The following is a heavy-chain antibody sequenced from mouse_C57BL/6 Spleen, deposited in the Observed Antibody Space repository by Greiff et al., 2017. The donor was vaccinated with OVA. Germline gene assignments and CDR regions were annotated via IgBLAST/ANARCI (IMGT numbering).Heavy chain of an antibody. CDR2: INPSNGGP. V-gene: IGHV1-53*01. J-gene: IGHJ1*03. D-gene: IGHD1-1*01. Sequence: QVQLQQPGTELVKPGASVKLSCKASGYTFTSYWMHWVKQRPGQGLEWIGNINPSNGGPNYNEKFKSKATLTVDKSSSTAYMQLSSLTSEDSAVYYCARSEGYYYGFDVWGTGTTVTVSS. CDR3: ARSEGYYYGFDV. CDR1: GYTFTSYW.